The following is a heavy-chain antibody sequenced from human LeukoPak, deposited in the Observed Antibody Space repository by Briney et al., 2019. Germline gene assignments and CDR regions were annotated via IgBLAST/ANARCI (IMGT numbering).Heavy chain of an antibody. J-gene: IGHJ5*02. Sequence: ASVKVSCKASGYIFTGYYMHWVRQAPGHGLEWMGWINPNSGGTNYAQMFQGRVTMTSDTSITTAYMELSRLRSDDTAVYFCAREGREAIRGVYPNWFDPWGQGTLVTVSS. CDR2: INPNSGGT. CDR1: GYIFTGYY. V-gene: IGHV1-2*02. CDR3: AREGREAIRGVYPNWFDP. D-gene: IGHD3-10*01.